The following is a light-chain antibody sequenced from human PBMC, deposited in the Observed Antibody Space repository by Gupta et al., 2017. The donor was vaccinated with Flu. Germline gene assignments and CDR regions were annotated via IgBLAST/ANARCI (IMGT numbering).Light chain of an antibody. CDR3: SAYTGSNNLVV. Sequence: SSDVGRYNYVSWYQQHPGKAPKLMIYEVNKRPSGVPDRFSGSKSGNTASLTVSGLQAEDEAEYFCSAYTGSNNLVVFGGGTKLTVL. CDR1: SSDVGRYNY. J-gene: IGLJ2*01. CDR2: EVN. V-gene: IGLV2-8*01.